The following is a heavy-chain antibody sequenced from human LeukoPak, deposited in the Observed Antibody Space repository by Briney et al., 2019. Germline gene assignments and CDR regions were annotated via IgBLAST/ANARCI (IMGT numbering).Heavy chain of an antibody. D-gene: IGHD6-13*01. Sequence: GSLRLSCAASGFRVSGYDLNWIRQAPGKGLEWIAYISISSSNIHYADSVRGRFTTSRDNAKNSLYLQMNSLRAEDTAVYYCAREGQQLAIDYWGQGTLVTVSS. CDR3: AREGQQLAIDY. CDR2: ISISSSNI. V-gene: IGHV3-11*04. J-gene: IGHJ4*02. CDR1: GFRVSGYD.